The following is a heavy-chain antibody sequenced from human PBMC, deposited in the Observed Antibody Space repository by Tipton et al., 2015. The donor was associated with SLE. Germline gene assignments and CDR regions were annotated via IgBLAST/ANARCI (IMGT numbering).Heavy chain of an antibody. CDR2: IKQDGSET. CDR1: GFTFSSYW. D-gene: IGHD3-3*01. J-gene: IGHJ6*03. Sequence: SLRLSCAVSGFTFSSYWMSWVRQAPGKGLEWVANIKQDGSETYYVDSVKGRFTISRDNSRNTLYLQMGSLGAEDMAVYYCAKTADFDFWSGNPLYYYYYMDVWGKGTTVTVSS. V-gene: IGHV3-7*01. CDR3: AKTADFDFWSGNPLYYYYYMDV.